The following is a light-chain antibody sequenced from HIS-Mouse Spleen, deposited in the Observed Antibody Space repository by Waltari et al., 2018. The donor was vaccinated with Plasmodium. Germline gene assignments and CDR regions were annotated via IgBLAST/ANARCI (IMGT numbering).Light chain of an antibody. J-gene: IGKJ3*01. CDR2: GAS. CDR1: QRVSSN. V-gene: IGKV3-15*01. Sequence: EIVMTQSPATLSVSPGERATLSCRASQRVSSNSACYQHKPGQAPMLLIYGASTSATGIPARVSGSGSGTEFTLTISSLQSEDFAVYYCQQYDNWSFTFGPGTKVDIK. CDR3: QQYDNWSFT.